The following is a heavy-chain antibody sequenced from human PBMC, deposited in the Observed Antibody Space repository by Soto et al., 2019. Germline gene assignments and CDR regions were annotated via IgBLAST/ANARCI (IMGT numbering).Heavy chain of an antibody. D-gene: IGHD1-1*01. J-gene: IGHJ6*02. CDR3: ARGDGYNWNYYYYGMDV. CDR2: IIPILGIA. CDR1: GGTFSSYT. V-gene: IGHV1-69*02. Sequence: SVKVSCKASGGTFSSYTISWVRQAPGQGLEWMGRIIPILGIANYAQKFQGRVTITADKSTSTAYMELSSLRSEDTAVYYCARGDGYNWNYYYYGMDVWGQGTTVTVS.